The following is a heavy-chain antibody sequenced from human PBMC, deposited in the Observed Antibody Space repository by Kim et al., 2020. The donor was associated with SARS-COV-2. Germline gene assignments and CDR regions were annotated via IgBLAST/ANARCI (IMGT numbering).Heavy chain of an antibody. CDR3: ATNSEDY. V-gene: IGHV4-34*01. CDR1: GGSFSDYY. J-gene: IGHJ4*02. Sequence: SETLSLTCAVYGGSFSDYYWIWMRQSPGKGLEWIGEINHSGTTNYNPSFRSRVTISVETSKKQFSLTLRSMTAADTAMYYCATNSEDYWGQGTLVTVPS. CDR2: INHSGTT. D-gene: IGHD7-27*01.